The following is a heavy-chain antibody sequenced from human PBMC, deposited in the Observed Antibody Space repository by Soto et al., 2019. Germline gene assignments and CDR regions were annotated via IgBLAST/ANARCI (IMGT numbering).Heavy chain of an antibody. J-gene: IGHJ6*02. D-gene: IGHD1-7*01. CDR1: GFTFSSYG. CDR2: IWYDGSNK. Sequence: QVQLVESGGGVVQPGRSLRLSCAASGFTFSSYGMHWVRQAPGKGLEWVAVIWYDGSNKYYADSVKGRFTISRDNFKNPLYLQLNSRRAEDTAVYYCAKPEGITGTTNYYYGMDVWGQGTTVTVSS. CDR3: AKPEGITGTTNYYYGMDV. V-gene: IGHV3-33*06.